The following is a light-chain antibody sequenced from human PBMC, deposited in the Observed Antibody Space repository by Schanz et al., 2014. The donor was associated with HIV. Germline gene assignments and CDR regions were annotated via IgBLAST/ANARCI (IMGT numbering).Light chain of an antibody. CDR2: RAS. CDR3: QHYNSYPYT. CDR1: QTINNK. V-gene: IGKV1-5*03. J-gene: IGKJ2*01. Sequence: DIQMTQSPSTLSASVGDRVTITCRASQTINNKLAWFQQKPGKPPNLLIYRASNLESGVPSRFSGSGSGTEFTLTISSLQSDDFATYYCQHYNSYPYTFGQGTKLEIK.